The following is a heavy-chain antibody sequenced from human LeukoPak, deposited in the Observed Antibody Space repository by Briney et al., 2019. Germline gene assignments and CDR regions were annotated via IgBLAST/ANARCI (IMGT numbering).Heavy chain of an antibody. Sequence: ASVKVSCKASGYTFTCYYMHWVRQAPGQGNEWMGWINPNSAGTNYAQKFQGRVTMTRATSISTPYMELIRLRSEDTAVYYCARDKGSGSYDAYWFDHWGQGTLVTVSS. CDR1: GYTFTCYY. J-gene: IGHJ5*02. D-gene: IGHD1-26*01. CDR2: INPNSAGT. CDR3: ARDKGSGSYDAYWFDH. V-gene: IGHV1-2*02.